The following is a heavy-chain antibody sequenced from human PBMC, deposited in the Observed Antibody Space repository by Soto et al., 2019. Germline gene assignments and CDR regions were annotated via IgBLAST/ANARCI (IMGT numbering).Heavy chain of an antibody. CDR1: GFTFSDHY. D-gene: IGHD3-22*01. CDR3: ARVGTYSDSSGYSDFDY. V-gene: IGHV3-72*01. CDR2: TRNKANSYTT. J-gene: IGHJ4*02. Sequence: GGSLRLSCAASGFTFSDHYMDWVRQAPGKGLEWVGRTRNKANSYTTEYAAFVKGRFTFSRDDSKNSLYLQMNSLKTEDTAVYYCARVGTYSDSSGYSDFDYWGQGTLVTVSS.